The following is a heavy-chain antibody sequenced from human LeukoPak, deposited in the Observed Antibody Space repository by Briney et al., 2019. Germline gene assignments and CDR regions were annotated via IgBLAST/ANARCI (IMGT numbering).Heavy chain of an antibody. CDR1: GYTFTGYY. Sequence: ASVKVSCKASGYTFTGYYTYWVRQAPGQGLEWMGWINPNSGGTNYAQKFQGRVTMTRDTSISTAYMELSRLRSDDTAVYYCARDRVGITISSRQMNWFDPWGQGTLVTVSS. CDR2: INPNSGGT. J-gene: IGHJ5*02. D-gene: IGHD3-9*01. CDR3: ARDRVGITISSRQMNWFDP. V-gene: IGHV1-2*02.